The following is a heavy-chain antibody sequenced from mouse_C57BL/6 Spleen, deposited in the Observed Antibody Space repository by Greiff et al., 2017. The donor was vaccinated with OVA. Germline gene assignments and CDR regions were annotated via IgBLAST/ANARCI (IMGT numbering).Heavy chain of an antibody. Sequence: QVQLQQSGAELVRPGASVKLSCKASGYTFTDYYINWVKQRPGQGLEWIARIYPGSGNTYYNEKFKGKATLTAEKSSSTAYMQLSSLTSEDSAVYFCARMVRAMDYWGQGTSVTVSS. D-gene: IGHD2-3*01. CDR1: GYTFTDYY. CDR2: IYPGSGNT. J-gene: IGHJ4*01. V-gene: IGHV1-76*01. CDR3: ARMVRAMDY.